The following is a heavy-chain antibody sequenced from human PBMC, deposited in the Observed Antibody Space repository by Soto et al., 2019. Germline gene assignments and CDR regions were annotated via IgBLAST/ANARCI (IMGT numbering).Heavy chain of an antibody. CDR1: GSSFTSYW. D-gene: IGHD2-8*01. CDR3: AVLMVYDITAPTEFDP. CDR2: IYPGDSDT. V-gene: IGHV5-51*01. J-gene: IGHJ5*02. Sequence: GESLKISCKGSGSSFTSYWIGWARQMPGKGLEWMGIIYPGDSDTRYSPSFQGQVTISADKSISTAYLQWSSLKASDTAMYYCAVLMVYDITAPTEFDPWGQETLVTVSS.